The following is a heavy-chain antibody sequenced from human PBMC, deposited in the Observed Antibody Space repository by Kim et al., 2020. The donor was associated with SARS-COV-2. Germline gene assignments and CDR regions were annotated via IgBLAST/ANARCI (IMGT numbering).Heavy chain of an antibody. CDR3: AREYGSGSYWFDP. Sequence: SETLSLTCTVSGGSISSYYWSWIRQPPGKGLEWIGYIYYSGSTNYNPSLKSRVTISVDTSKNQFSLKLSSVTAADTAVYYCAREYGSGSYWFDPWGQGTLVTVFS. J-gene: IGHJ5*02. D-gene: IGHD3-10*01. CDR1: GGSISSYY. V-gene: IGHV4-59*01. CDR2: IYYSGST.